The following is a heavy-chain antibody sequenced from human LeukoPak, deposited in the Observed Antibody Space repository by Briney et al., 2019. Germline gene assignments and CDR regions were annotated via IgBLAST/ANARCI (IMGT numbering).Heavy chain of an antibody. V-gene: IGHV3-30*18. CDR3: AKLGDPFDY. Sequence: GGSLGLSCAASGFTFSSYGMHWVRQAPGKGLEWVAVISYDGSNKYYADSVKGRFTISRDNSKNTLYLQMNSLRAEDTAVYYCAKLGDPFDYWGQGTLVTVSS. D-gene: IGHD3-16*01. CDR1: GFTFSSYG. J-gene: IGHJ4*02. CDR2: ISYDGSNK.